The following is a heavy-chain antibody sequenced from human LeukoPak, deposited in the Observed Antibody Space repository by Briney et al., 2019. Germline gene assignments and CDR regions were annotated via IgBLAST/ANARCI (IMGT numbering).Heavy chain of an antibody. CDR1: GYRFTGHY. CDR3: AREGEDIVVVPAPDGMDV. CDR2: INPNSGGT. D-gene: IGHD2-2*01. J-gene: IGHJ6*02. Sequence: ASVKVSCKASGYRFTGHYMHWVRQAPGQGLEWMGWINPNSGGTNYAQNFQGRVTMTRDTSISTAYMELSSLRSDDTAVYYCAREGEDIVVVPAPDGMDVWGQGTTVTVSS. V-gene: IGHV1-2*02.